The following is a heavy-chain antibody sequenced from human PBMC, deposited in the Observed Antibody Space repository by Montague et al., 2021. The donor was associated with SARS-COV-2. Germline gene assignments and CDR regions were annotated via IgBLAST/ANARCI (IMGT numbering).Heavy chain of an antibody. CDR3: ARGARQGYGFRLGSFDS. D-gene: IGHD3-10*01. Sequence: SETLSLTCTVSGGSISSSSYYWGWIRQPPGKGPEWIGSIYYSGSTYYNPSLKSRVTMSVGTSKNQFSLKLSSVTAAATAVYYCARGARQGYGFRLGSFDSWGQGTLVTVSS. CDR2: IYYSGST. CDR1: GGSISSSSYY. V-gene: IGHV4-39*07. J-gene: IGHJ4*02.